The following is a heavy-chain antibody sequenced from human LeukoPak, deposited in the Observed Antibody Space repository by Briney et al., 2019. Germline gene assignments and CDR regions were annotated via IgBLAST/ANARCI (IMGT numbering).Heavy chain of an antibody. CDR1: GGSISSGGYY. CDR2: IYHSGST. D-gene: IGHD3-10*01. CDR3: ARANMVRGVITDDY. V-gene: IGHV4-30-2*01. Sequence: SETLSLTCTVSGGSISSGGYYWSWIRQPPGKGPEWIGYIYHSGSTYYNPSLKSRVTISVDRSKNQFSLKLSSVTAADTAVYYCARANMVRGVITDDYWGQGTLVTVSS. J-gene: IGHJ4*02.